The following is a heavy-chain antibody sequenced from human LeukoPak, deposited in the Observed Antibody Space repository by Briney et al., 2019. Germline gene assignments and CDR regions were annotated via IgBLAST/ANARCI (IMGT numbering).Heavy chain of an antibody. D-gene: IGHD1-26*01. Sequence: GASVKVSCKASGYTFTSYYMHWVRQAPGQGLEWMGLINPTGGSTGYAQKFQGRVTMTRDMSTSTDYMELSSLGSEDTAIHYCARDNSVGDNAWWFDPWGQGTLVTVSS. CDR3: ARDNSVGDNAWWFDP. CDR1: GYTFTSYY. CDR2: INPTGGST. V-gene: IGHV1-46*01. J-gene: IGHJ5*02.